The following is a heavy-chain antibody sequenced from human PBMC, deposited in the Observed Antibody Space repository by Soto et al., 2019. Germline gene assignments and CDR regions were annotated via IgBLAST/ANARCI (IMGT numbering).Heavy chain of an antibody. D-gene: IGHD4-4*01. CDR2: IRSKAYGGTT. Sequence: GGSLRLSCTASGFTFGDYAMSWFRQAPGKGLEWVGFIRSKAYGGTTEYAASVKGRFTISRDDSKSIAYLQMNSLKTEDTAVYYCTRESDDYGNRDYYYYGMDVWGQGTTVTVSS. J-gene: IGHJ6*02. CDR3: TRESDDYGNRDYYYYGMDV. V-gene: IGHV3-49*03. CDR1: GFTFGDYA.